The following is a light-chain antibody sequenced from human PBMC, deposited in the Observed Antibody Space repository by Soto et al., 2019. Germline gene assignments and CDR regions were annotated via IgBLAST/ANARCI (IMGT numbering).Light chain of an antibody. CDR1: QGISSW. CDR3: QQYNSYSLFT. J-gene: IGKJ3*01. Sequence: DIQMTQSPSTLSASVGDRVTITCRASQGISSWLAWYQQKPGKAPKLLIYKASSLEGGVPSRFSGSGSGTKFTLTISSLQPDDFATYYCQQYNSYSLFTFGPGTKVDIK. CDR2: KAS. V-gene: IGKV1-5*03.